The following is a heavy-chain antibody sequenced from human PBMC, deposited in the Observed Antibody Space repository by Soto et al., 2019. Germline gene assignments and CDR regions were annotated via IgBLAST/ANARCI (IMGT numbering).Heavy chain of an antibody. J-gene: IGHJ6*02. D-gene: IGHD2-21*02. V-gene: IGHV3-7*03. CDR3: ARDQLILPAHDFFYGSDV. CDR1: GFTLSMYS. Sequence: GESLKISCEVSGFTLSMYSMTWVRQAPGKGLEWVAKIPQEGSDGHYVDSVKGRFTISRDNAKNSVYLQMNSLRAEDTAVYYCARDQLILPAHDFFYGSDVWGQGAKVTVSS. CDR2: IPQEGSDG.